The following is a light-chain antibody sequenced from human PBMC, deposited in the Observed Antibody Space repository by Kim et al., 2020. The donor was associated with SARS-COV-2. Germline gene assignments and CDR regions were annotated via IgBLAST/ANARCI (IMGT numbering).Light chain of an antibody. CDR3: QSYDSSLSGWV. CDR2: GNS. CDR1: SSNIGAGYD. V-gene: IGLV1-40*01. Sequence: GVTISCTGSSSNIGAGYDVHWYQQFPGIAPKFLIYGNSNRPSGVPDRFSGSKSGTSASLAITGLQAEDEADYYCQSYDSSLSGWVFGGGTKLTVL. J-gene: IGLJ3*02.